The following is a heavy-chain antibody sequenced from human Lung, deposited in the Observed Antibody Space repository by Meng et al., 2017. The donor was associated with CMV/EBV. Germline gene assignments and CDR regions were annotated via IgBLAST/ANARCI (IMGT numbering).Heavy chain of an antibody. CDR3: ARDRGDRRGSYVRNWFDP. CDR1: TFGSYG. V-gene: IGHV3-30*04. J-gene: IGHJ5*02. Sequence: TFGSYGFNWVRQAPGQGLEALAGISDDGSRNFYADSVKGRFIISRDNSNSKLFLQMNNLRSEDTAMYYCARDRGDRRGSYVRNWFDPWGQRTLVTVSS. D-gene: IGHD3-10*01. CDR2: ISDDGSRN.